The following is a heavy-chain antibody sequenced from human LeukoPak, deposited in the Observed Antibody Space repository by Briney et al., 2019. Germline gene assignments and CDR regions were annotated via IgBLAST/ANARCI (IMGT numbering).Heavy chain of an antibody. V-gene: IGHV3-21*01. Sequence: GGSLRLSCAASGSTFSSYSMNWVRQAPGKGLEWVSSISSSSSYIYYADSVKGRFTISRDNAKNSLYLQMNSLRAEDTAVYYCAPLGAATILEFDYWGQGTLVTVSS. J-gene: IGHJ4*02. CDR2: ISSSSSYI. CDR1: GSTFSSYS. CDR3: APLGAATILEFDY. D-gene: IGHD1-26*01.